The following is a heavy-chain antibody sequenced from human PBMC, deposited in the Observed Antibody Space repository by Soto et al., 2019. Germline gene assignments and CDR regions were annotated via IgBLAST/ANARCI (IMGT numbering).Heavy chain of an antibody. CDR3: ARVPRTFYCSVGSCPGGFDY. D-gene: IGHD2-15*01. CDR1: GGSISSGGYY. CDR2: IYYSGST. Sequence: QVQLQESGPGLVKPSQTLSLTCTVSGGSISSGGYYWSWIRQHPVKGLEWIGYIYYSGSTYYNPALKSRLTLSVAISKNLSSLKLSSVTAADTDVYYCARVPRTFYCSVGSCPGGFDYWGQGTLVTVSS. J-gene: IGHJ4*02. V-gene: IGHV4-31*03.